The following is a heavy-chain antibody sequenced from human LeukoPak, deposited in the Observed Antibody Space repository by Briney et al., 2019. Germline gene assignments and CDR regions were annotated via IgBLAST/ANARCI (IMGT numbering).Heavy chain of an antibody. J-gene: IGHJ4*02. D-gene: IGHD3-9*01. CDR2: IDTSGST. CDR3: ARASYYDILTGLDD. Sequence: PSETLSLTCTVSGGSISSGSYYWSWIRQPAGKGLEWIGRIDTSGSTNYNPSLKSRVTISVDTSKNQFSLKLSSVTAADTAVYYCARASYYDILTGLDDWGQGTLVTVSS. CDR1: GGSISSGSYY. V-gene: IGHV4-61*02.